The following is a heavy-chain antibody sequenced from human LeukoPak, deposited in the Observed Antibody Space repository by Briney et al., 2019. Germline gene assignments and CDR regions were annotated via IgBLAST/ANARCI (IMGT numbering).Heavy chain of an antibody. Sequence: SQTLSLTCTVSGGSISSGGYYWSWIRQPPGKGLEWIGYIYHSGSTYYNPSLKSRVTISVDRSKNQFSLKLSSVTAADTAVYYCARVFRRLAPTYSLYWFDPWGQGTLVTVSS. CDR1: GGSISSGGYY. J-gene: IGHJ5*02. CDR3: ARVFRRLAPTYSLYWFDP. CDR2: IYHSGST. V-gene: IGHV4-30-2*01. D-gene: IGHD2-21*01.